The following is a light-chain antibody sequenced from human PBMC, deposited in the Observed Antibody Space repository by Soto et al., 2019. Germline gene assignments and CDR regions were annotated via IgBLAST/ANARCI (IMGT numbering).Light chain of an antibody. CDR2: GAS. Sequence: EIEMTQSPATLSVSPGERATFSCRASQSVSSNLAWYQQKPGQAPRLLIYGASTRPTGIPARFSGSGSGTDFTLTISSLQSEDFAVYYCQQYNKWPRTFGQGTKVEIK. CDR1: QSVSSN. V-gene: IGKV3-15*01. CDR3: QQYNKWPRT. J-gene: IGKJ1*01.